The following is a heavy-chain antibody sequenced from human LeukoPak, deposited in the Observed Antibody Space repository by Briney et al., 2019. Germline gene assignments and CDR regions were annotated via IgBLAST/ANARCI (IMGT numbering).Heavy chain of an antibody. CDR1: GGSFSGYY. V-gene: IGHV3-23*01. J-gene: IGHJ4*02. CDR3: AKGGAQV. Sequence: ETLSLTCAVYGGSFSGYYWSWVRQAPGKGLEWVSAISGSGGSTYYADSVKGRFTISRDNSKNTLYLQMNSLRVEDTAVYYCAKGGAQVGGQGTLVTVSS. D-gene: IGHD1-26*01. CDR2: ISGSGGST.